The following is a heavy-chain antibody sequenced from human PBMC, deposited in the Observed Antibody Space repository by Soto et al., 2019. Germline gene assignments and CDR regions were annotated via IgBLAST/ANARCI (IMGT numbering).Heavy chain of an antibody. Sequence: SVKVSCKASGGTFSSYAISWVRQAPGQGLEWMGGIIPIFGTANYAQKFQGRVTITADESTSTAYMELSSLRSEDTAVYYCARDSHCSGGSCYSGFDYRGQGTLVTVSS. V-gene: IGHV1-69*13. CDR3: ARDSHCSGGSCYSGFDY. D-gene: IGHD2-15*01. CDR1: GGTFSSYA. CDR2: IIPIFGTA. J-gene: IGHJ4*02.